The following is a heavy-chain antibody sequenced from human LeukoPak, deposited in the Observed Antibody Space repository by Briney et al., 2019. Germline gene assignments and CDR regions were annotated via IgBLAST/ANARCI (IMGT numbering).Heavy chain of an antibody. J-gene: IGHJ6*02. D-gene: IGHD3-3*01. Sequence: GVLRLSCAASGFTFSSYSMNWVRQAPGKGLEWVSSISSSSSYIYYADSVKGRFIISRDNAKNSLYLQMNSLRAEDTAVYYCARVWDYDFWSGYWSYGMDVWGQGTTVTVSS. CDR2: ISSSSSYI. V-gene: IGHV3-21*01. CDR1: GFTFSSYS. CDR3: ARVWDYDFWSGYWSYGMDV.